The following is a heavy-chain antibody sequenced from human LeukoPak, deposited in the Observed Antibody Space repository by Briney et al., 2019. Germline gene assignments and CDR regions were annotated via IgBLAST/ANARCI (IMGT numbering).Heavy chain of an antibody. V-gene: IGHV3-23*01. CDR3: AKDAGYYDILTGYSYYYGMDV. D-gene: IGHD3-9*01. CDR2: ISGSGGST. CDR1: GFTFSSYA. Sequence: GGSLRLSCAASGFTFSSYAMSWVRQAPGKGLGWVSAISGSGGSTYYADSVKGRFTISRDNSKNTLYLQMNSLRAEDTAVYYCAKDAGYYDILTGYSYYYGMDVWGQGTTVTVSS. J-gene: IGHJ6*02.